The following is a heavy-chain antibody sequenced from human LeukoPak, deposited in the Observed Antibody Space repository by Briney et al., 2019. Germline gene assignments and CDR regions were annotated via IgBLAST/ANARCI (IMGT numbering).Heavy chain of an antibody. J-gene: IGHJ4*02. CDR1: GFTFSSYW. Sequence: GGSLRLYCVASGFTFSSYWMHWVRQAPGKGLVWVSRINSDGSGTSYADPVKGRFTISRDNAKNTLYLQMTSLRAEDTAVYYCARRYYDILTGHVYFDFWGQGTLVTVSS. CDR3: ARRYYDILTGHVYFDF. CDR2: INSDGSGT. V-gene: IGHV3-74*01. D-gene: IGHD3-9*01.